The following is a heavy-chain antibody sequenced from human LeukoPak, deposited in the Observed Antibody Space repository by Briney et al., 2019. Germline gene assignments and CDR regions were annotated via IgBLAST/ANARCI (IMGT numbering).Heavy chain of an antibody. J-gene: IGHJ4*02. CDR1: GDSVSSNSAA. CDR2: TYYRSKWYN. V-gene: IGHV6-1*01. CDR3: ARGWFGELYHFDY. D-gene: IGHD3-10*01. Sequence: SQTLSLTCAISGDSVSSNSAAWTWIRQSPSRGLEWLGRTYYRSKWYNDYAVSVKSRITINPDTSKNQFSLQLNSVTPEDTAVYYCARGWFGELYHFDYWGQGTLVTVSS.